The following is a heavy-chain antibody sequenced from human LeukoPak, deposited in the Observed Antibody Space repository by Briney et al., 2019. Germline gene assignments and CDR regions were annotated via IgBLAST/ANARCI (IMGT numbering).Heavy chain of an antibody. CDR3: ASARGDLLPDY. Sequence: ASVKVSCKASGYTFTGYYMHWMRQAPGQGLEWMGWINPNTGGTNYAQKFQGRVTMTRDTAITTAYMELSRLRSDDTAVYYCASARGDLLPDYWGQGTLVTVSS. V-gene: IGHV1-2*02. CDR2: INPNTGGT. D-gene: IGHD3-16*01. CDR1: GYTFTGYY. J-gene: IGHJ4*02.